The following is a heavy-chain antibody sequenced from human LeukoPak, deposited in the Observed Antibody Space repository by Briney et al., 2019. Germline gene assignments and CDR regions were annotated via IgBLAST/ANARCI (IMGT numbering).Heavy chain of an antibody. CDR1: GFTFSSYG. CDR3: AKDPSGFMVRGVTFDY. CDR2: ISYDGSNK. V-gene: IGHV3-30*18. D-gene: IGHD3-10*01. J-gene: IGHJ4*02. Sequence: GGSLRLSCAASGFTFSSYGMHWVRQAPGKGLEWVAVISYDGSNKYYADSVKGRFTISRDNSKNTLYLQMNSLRAEDTAVYYCAKDPSGFMVRGVTFDYWGQGTLVTVSS.